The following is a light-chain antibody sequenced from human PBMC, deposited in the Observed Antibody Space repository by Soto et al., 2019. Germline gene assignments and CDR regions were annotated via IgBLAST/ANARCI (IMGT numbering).Light chain of an antibody. CDR3: QQYNNWLLT. Sequence: EIVLTQTPGTLSLSPGERATLSCRATQSVDSNYLAWYQQNPGQAPRLLIYGASTRATGIPARFSGSGSGTEFTLTISSLQSEDFAVYYCQQYNNWLLTFGGGTKVDI. J-gene: IGKJ4*01. V-gene: IGKV3-15*01. CDR1: QSVDSN. CDR2: GAS.